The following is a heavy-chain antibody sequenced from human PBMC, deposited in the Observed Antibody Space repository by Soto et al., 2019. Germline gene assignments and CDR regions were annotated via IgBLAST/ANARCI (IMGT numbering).Heavy chain of an antibody. D-gene: IGHD3-10*01. V-gene: IGHV3-7*01. CDR1: GFTFSSYW. CDR2: IKQDGSEK. J-gene: IGHJ6*02. Sequence: GGAMRLSCAASGFTFSSYWMSWVRQAPGKGLECVANIKQDGSEKYYVDSVKGRFTISRDNAKNSLYLQMNSLRAEDTSVYYCARDPLVLRAVSVSGMDVWGQEPTVTV. CDR3: ARDPLVLRAVSVSGMDV.